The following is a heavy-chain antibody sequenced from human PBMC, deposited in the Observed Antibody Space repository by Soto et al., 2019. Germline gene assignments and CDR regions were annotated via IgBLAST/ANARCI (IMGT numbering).Heavy chain of an antibody. CDR2: IYYSGST. V-gene: IGHV4-59*01. CDR1: GGSISSYY. D-gene: IGHD3-10*01. Sequence: PSETLSLTCTVSGGSISSYYWSWIRQPPGKGLEWIGYIYYSGSTNYNPSLKSRVTISVDTSKNQFSLKLSSVTAADTAVYYCARGRQLWFGELLSGFDYWGQGTLVTVSS. J-gene: IGHJ4*02. CDR3: ARGRQLWFGELLSGFDY.